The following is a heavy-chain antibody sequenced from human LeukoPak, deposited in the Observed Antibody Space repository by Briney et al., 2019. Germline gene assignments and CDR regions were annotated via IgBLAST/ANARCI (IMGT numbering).Heavy chain of an antibody. Sequence: GASVKVSCKASGYTFTSYGISWVRQAPGQGLEWMGWISAYNGNTNYAQKLQGRVTMTEDTSTDTAYMELSSLRSEDTAVYYCARGPYVYSSSFRFDYWGQGTLVTVSS. CDR1: GYTFTSYG. J-gene: IGHJ4*02. CDR3: ARGPYVYSSSFRFDY. D-gene: IGHD6-6*01. CDR2: ISAYNGNT. V-gene: IGHV1-18*01.